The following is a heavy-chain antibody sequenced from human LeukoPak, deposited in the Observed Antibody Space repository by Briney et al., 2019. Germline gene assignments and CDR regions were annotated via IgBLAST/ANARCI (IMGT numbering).Heavy chain of an antibody. V-gene: IGHV3-66*01. D-gene: IGHD3-22*01. CDR2: IYSGGST. Sequence: PGRSLRLSCAASGFTVSSNYMSWVRQAPGKGLEWVSVIYSGGSTYYADSVKGRFTISRDNSKNTMYLQMNSLRAEDTAVYYCAREDNYDSSGSPKEGFDYWGQGTLVTVSS. CDR1: GFTVSSNY. J-gene: IGHJ4*02. CDR3: AREDNYDSSGSPKEGFDY.